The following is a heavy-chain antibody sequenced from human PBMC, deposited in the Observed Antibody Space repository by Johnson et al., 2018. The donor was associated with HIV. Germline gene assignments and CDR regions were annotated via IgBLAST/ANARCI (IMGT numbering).Heavy chain of an antibody. Sequence: QMLLVESGGGLVKPGGSLRLSCAASGFSFSDYYMSWIRQAPGKGLEWVSYISSSGSTIYYADSVKGRFSISRDNAKNSLYLQMNSLRAEDTAVYYCARDRGRSSWLDAFDSWGQGTMVTVSA. D-gene: IGHD6-13*01. CDR3: ARDRGRSSWLDAFDS. CDR2: ISSSGSTI. V-gene: IGHV3-11*04. CDR1: GFSFSDYY. J-gene: IGHJ3*02.